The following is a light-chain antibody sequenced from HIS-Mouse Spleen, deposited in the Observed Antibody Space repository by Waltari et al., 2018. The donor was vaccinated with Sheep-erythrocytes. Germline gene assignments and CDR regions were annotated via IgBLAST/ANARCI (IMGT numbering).Light chain of an antibody. CDR2: DVS. J-gene: IGLJ1*01. V-gene: IGLV2-11*01. Sequence: QSALTQPRSVSGSPGQSVTISCTGTSSDFGCYNYVSWYQQLPGKAPKLMTYDVSKRPSGVPDRYLGSKSGNTASLTISGLQAEDEADYYCCSYAGSYNHVFATGTKVTVL. CDR1: SSDFGCYNY. CDR3: CSYAGSYNHV.